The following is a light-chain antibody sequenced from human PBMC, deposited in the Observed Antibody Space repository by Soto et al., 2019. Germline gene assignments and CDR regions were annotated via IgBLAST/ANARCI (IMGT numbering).Light chain of an antibody. Sequence: EIVMTQSPATLSLSPGESATLSCRASQSVNSNLAWYQQKAAQAPRLLIYGTSTRATGIPVRFSGSGSGTDFTLTISSLQFEDFAVYYCQQYNNWPRTFRQGTKVDIK. CDR3: QQYNNWPRT. J-gene: IGKJ1*01. CDR1: QSVNSN. CDR2: GTS. V-gene: IGKV3-15*01.